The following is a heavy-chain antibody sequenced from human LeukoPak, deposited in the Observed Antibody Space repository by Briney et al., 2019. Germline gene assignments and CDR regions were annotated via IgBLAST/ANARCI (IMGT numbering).Heavy chain of an antibody. Sequence: SESRSLTCTVSAGSISSYYWSWIRQPPGKGREWIGYIYYIVSTNYNPSLKSRVTISVDTSNNQFSLKLSSVTAADTAVYYCATLGLRFRAFDIWGQGTMVTVSS. J-gene: IGHJ3*02. CDR3: ATLGLRFRAFDI. CDR2: IYYIVST. CDR1: AGSISSYY. V-gene: IGHV4-59*08. D-gene: IGHD5-12*01.